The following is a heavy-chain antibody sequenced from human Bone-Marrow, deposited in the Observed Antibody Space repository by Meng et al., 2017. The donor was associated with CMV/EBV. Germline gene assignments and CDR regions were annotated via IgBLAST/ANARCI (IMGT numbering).Heavy chain of an antibody. CDR1: FHNYA. CDR3: ARGPKIPLGGVNLWPLEL. J-gene: IGHJ4*02. Sequence: FHNYAISWVRQAPGQGLEWMGGFIPVFGAPDYAQEFQDRLTIVTDESTTSASMELSGLRFEDTAVYFCARGPKIPLGGVNLWPLELWGQGSLVTVSS. D-gene: IGHD3-16*01. CDR2: FIPVFGAP. V-gene: IGHV1-69*05.